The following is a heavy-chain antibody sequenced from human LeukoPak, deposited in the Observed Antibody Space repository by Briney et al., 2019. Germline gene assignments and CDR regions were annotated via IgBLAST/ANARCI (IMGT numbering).Heavy chain of an antibody. V-gene: IGHV4-39*07. CDR2: INHSGST. D-gene: IGHD3-9*01. J-gene: IGHJ6*02. CDR1: GGSVSSGSYY. CDR3: ARDRMSYYDTLPGYRSMQYYYYGMDV. Sequence: SETLSLTCTVSGGSVSSGSYYWSWIRQPPGKGLEWIGEINHSGSTNYNPSLKSRVTISVDTSKNQFSLKLSSVTAADTAVYYCARDRMSYYDTLPGYRSMQYYYYGMDVWGQGTTVTVSS.